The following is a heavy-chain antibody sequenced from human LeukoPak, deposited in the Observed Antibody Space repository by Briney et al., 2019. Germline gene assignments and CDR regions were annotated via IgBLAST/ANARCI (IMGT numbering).Heavy chain of an antibody. CDR2: MRRDGNEI. D-gene: IGHD4-17*01. V-gene: IGHV3-7*03. CDR3: AKRLLGYADSSPIDY. J-gene: IGHJ4*02. CDR1: GFTFSTYW. Sequence: GGSLRLSCSASGFTFSTYWMSWVRQAPGKGLEWVANMRRDGNEIYYLDSVRGRFTISRDNAKNSLYLQMNSLRAEDTAVYYCAKRLLGYADSSPIDYWGQGTLVTVSS.